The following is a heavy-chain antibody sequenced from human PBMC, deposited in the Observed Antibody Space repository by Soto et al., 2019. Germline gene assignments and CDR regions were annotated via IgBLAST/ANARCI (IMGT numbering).Heavy chain of an antibody. Sequence: QVQLVQSGAEVKKPGSSVKVSCKASGGTFSSYTISWVRQAPGQGLEWMGRIIPILGIANHAQKFQGRVTITADKSTSTAYMELSSLRSEDTAVYYCARDHDDFWSGYPSPYMDVWGKGTTVTVSS. D-gene: IGHD3-3*01. CDR3: ARDHDDFWSGYPSPYMDV. CDR2: IIPILGIA. V-gene: IGHV1-69*08. J-gene: IGHJ6*03. CDR1: GGTFSSYT.